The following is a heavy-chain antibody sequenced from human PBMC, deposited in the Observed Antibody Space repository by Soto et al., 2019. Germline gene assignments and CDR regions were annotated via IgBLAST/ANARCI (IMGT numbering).Heavy chain of an antibody. J-gene: IGHJ4*02. D-gene: IGHD2-2*02. CDR3: ASLPAAYCSSTSCYNDFDY. V-gene: IGHV3-23*01. CDR1: GFTFSSYA. Sequence: EVQLLESGGGLVQPGGSLRLSCAASGFTFSSYAMSWVRQAPGKGLEWVSAISGSGGSTYYADSVKGWFTISRDNSKNTLYLQMNSLRAEDTAVYYCASLPAAYCSSTSCYNDFDYWGQGTLVTVSS. CDR2: ISGSGGST.